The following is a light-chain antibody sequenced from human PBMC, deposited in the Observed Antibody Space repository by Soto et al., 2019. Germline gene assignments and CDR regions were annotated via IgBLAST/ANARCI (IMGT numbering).Light chain of an antibody. CDR2: DAS. V-gene: IGKV3-20*01. CDR3: QQSSSSPET. J-gene: IGKJ1*01. CDR1: QSITRSY. Sequence: EIVLTQSPGTLSLSPGERATLSCRASQSITRSYIAWYQQKPGQAPRLLIYDASSRATGIPDRFGGSGSGTQFTLTISRLEPEDFALYYCQQSSSSPETFGQGTKVEIK.